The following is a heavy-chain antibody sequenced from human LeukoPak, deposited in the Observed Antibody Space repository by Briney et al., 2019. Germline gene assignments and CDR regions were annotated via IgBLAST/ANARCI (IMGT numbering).Heavy chain of an antibody. CDR2: ISGSGGST. CDR3: ATTGIFGVAKGY. CDR1: GFTFSSYA. V-gene: IGHV3-23*01. D-gene: IGHD3-3*01. Sequence: GGSLRLSCAASGFTFSSYAMSWVRQAPGKGLEWVSAISGSGGSTYYADSVKGRFTISRDNAKKSVYLQMNSLTVEDTAVYYCATTGIFGVAKGYWGLGTLVTVSS. J-gene: IGHJ4*02.